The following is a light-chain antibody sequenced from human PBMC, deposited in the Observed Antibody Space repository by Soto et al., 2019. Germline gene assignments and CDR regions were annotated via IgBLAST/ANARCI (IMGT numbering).Light chain of an antibody. V-gene: IGLV2-14*01. CDR1: SSDVGGYNY. CDR2: DVS. Sequence: QAVVTQPASVSGSPGQSITISCTGTSSDVGGYNYVSWYQQHPGKAPKLMIYDVSNRPSGVSNRFSGSNSGNTASLTISGLQAEDEADYYCSSYTSSGTLVVFGGGTKVTVL. J-gene: IGLJ2*01. CDR3: SSYTSSGTLVV.